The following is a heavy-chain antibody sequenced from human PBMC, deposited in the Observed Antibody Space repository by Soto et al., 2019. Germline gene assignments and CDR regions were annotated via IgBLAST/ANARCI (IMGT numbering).Heavy chain of an antibody. CDR1: GGSISSSSYY. Sequence: SETLSLTCTVSGGSISSSSYYWGWIRQPPGKGLEWIGSIYYSGSTYYNPSLKSRVTISVDTSKNQFSLKLSSVTAADTAVYYCASEPLGWPDAFDIWGQGTMVTVSS. J-gene: IGHJ3*02. D-gene: IGHD6-19*01. CDR2: IYYSGST. CDR3: ASEPLGWPDAFDI. V-gene: IGHV4-39*07.